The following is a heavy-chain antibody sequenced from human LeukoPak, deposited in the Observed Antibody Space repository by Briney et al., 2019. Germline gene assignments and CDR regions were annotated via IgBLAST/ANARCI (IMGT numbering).Heavy chain of an antibody. CDR1: GGSISSYY. CDR2: IYYSGST. J-gene: IGHJ4*02. CDR3: ARSGRGSSAGFDY. Sequence: SETLSLTCTVSGGSISSYYWSWIRKPPGKGLEWIGYIYYSGSTNYTPSLKSRVTISVDTSKNQFSLKLNSVTAADTAVYYCARSGRGSSAGFDYWGQGTLVTVSS. D-gene: IGHD3-10*01. V-gene: IGHV4-59*01.